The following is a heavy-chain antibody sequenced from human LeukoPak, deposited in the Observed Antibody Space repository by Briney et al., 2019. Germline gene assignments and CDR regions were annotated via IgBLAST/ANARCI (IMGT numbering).Heavy chain of an antibody. CDR3: ARSSGWYSLDY. CDR1: GGSISSYY. Sequence: SETLSLTCTVSGGSISSYYWSWIRQPPGKGLEWIGYIYYSGSTNYNPSLKSRVTISVDKSKNQFSLMLTSVTTADTAVYYCARSSGWYSLDYWGQGTLVTVPS. V-gene: IGHV4-59*12. CDR2: IYYSGST. J-gene: IGHJ4*02. D-gene: IGHD6-19*01.